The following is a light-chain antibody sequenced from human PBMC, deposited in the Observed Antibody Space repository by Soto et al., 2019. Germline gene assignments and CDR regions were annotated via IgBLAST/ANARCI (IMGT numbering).Light chain of an antibody. CDR3: QQRSNWPPSYT. Sequence: EIVLTQSPGTLSLSPGERATLSCRASQSVSSSYLAWYQHKLGQAPRLLIYGASSRATGTPDRFSGSGSGTDFTLTISRLEPEDFAVYYCQQRSNWPPSYTFGQGTKLEIK. CDR1: QSVSSSY. J-gene: IGKJ2*01. CDR2: GAS. V-gene: IGKV3D-20*02.